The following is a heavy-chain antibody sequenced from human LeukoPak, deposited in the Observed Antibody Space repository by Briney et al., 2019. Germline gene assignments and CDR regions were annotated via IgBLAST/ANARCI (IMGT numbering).Heavy chain of an antibody. CDR1: GYTFTSYY. J-gene: IGHJ4*02. Sequence: ASVKVSCKASGYTFTSYYMHWVRQAPGQGLEWMGIINPSGGSTSYAQKFQGRVTMTRDMSTSTVYMELSSLRSEDTAVYYCARDGAAAGTGGCFDYWGQGTLVTVSS. CDR3: ARDGAAAGTGGCFDY. D-gene: IGHD6-13*01. CDR2: INPSGGST. V-gene: IGHV1-46*01.